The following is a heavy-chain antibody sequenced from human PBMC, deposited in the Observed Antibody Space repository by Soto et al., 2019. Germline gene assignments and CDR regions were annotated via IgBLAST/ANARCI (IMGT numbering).Heavy chain of an antibody. CDR3: ARIRRSYGMDV. Sequence: QVQLVQSGAEVKKPGSSVKVSCKASGGTFSSYTITWVRQAPGQGLEWMGRTVSIFGIPNYAQKFQCRVTITADKSTSTAYMELRSLRSEDTAVYYCARIRRSYGMDVWCQGTTVTVSS. CDR2: TVSIFGIP. CDR1: GGTFSSYT. J-gene: IGHJ6*02. V-gene: IGHV1-69*02.